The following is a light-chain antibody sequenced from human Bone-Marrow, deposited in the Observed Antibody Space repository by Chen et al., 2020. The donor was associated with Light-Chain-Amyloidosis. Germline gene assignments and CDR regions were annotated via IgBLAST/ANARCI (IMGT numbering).Light chain of an antibody. V-gene: IGLV3-25*03. CDR1: DLPTKY. CDR2: RDT. CDR3: QSADSSGTYEVI. J-gene: IGLJ2*01. Sequence: SYELTQPPSVSVSPGQTARIPCSGDDLPTKYAYWYQQKPGQAPVLVIHRDTERPSGISERFSGSSSGTTATLTISGVQAEDGADYHCQSADSSGTYEVIFGGGTQLTVL.